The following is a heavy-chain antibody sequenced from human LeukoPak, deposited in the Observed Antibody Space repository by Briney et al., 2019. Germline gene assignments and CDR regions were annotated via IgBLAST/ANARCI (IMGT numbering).Heavy chain of an antibody. D-gene: IGHD3-16*01. J-gene: IGHJ4*02. V-gene: IGHV4-4*07. Sequence: PSETLSLTCTVSGGSISSYYWSWIRQPAGKGLEWIGRIHTSGSTNYNPSLKTRVTMSVDTSKNQFSLKVSSVTAADTAVYYCARDPGGVTYFSDYWGQGTLVTVSS. CDR2: IHTSGST. CDR3: ARDPGGVTYFSDY. CDR1: GGSISSYY.